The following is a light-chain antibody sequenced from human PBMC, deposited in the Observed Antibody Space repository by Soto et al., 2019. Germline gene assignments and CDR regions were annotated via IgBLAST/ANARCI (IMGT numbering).Light chain of an antibody. CDR2: DVN. J-gene: IGLJ1*01. V-gene: IGLV2-11*01. CDR1: SSDVGGYHY. CDR3: SSYTNINTRACV. Sequence: QSVLTQPRSVSGSPGQSVTLSCTGTSSDVGGYHYVSWYQHHPGKAPKIIIYDVNKRPSGVPDRFSGSKSGNTASLTISGLQAEDEAEYYCSSYTNINTRACVFGTGTKVTVL.